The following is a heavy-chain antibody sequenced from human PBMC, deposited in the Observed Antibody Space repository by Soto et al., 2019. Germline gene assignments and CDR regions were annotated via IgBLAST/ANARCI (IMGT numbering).Heavy chain of an antibody. Sequence: ESLKISCKGTGNIFTNYWVGWVRQRPGKGLEWMGIISPGDSNTRYSPSFEGQVTFSADRSFTTAYLQWSSLRASDTAIYYCARVVRITISSYVFDVWGQGTTVTVSS. J-gene: IGHJ6*02. CDR3: ARVVRITISSYVFDV. D-gene: IGHD3-9*01. CDR2: ISPGDSNT. CDR1: GNIFTNYW. V-gene: IGHV5-51*01.